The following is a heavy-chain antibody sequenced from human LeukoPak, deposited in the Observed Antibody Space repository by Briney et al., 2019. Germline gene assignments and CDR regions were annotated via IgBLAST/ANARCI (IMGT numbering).Heavy chain of an antibody. CDR3: AREHDYGDYVSD. CDR2: IYYSGGT. CDR1: GGSISSSSYY. J-gene: IGHJ4*02. V-gene: IGHV4-39*02. D-gene: IGHD4-17*01. Sequence: SETLSLTCTVSGGSISSSSYYWGWIRQPPGKGLEWIGSIYYSGGTYYNPSLKSRVTISVDTSKNQFSLKLSSVTAADTAVYYCAREHDYGDYVSDWGQGTLVTVSS.